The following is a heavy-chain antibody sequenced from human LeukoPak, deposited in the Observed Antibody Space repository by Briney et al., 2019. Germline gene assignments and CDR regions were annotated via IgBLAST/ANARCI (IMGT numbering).Heavy chain of an antibody. CDR1: GFTFSSYG. D-gene: IGHD1-26*01. V-gene: IGHV3-23*01. CDR2: ISGSGGST. Sequence: GGSLRLSCAASGFTFSSYGMSWVRQAPGKGLEWVSAISGSGGSTYYADSVKGRFTISRDNAKNSLYLQMDSLRAEDTAVYYCVRDKLVRPTLFDYWGQGTLVTVSS. J-gene: IGHJ4*02. CDR3: VRDKLVRPTLFDY.